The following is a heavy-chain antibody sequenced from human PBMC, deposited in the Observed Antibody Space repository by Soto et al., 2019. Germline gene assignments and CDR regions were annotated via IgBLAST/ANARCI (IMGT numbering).Heavy chain of an antibody. CDR2: IIPIFGTA. J-gene: IGHJ4*02. CDR3: ARDRAPYCSSTSCYTGWDY. Sequence: SVEVGSEASGGTFRSYAIGGVRQAPGQGLEWMGGIIPIFGTANYAQKFQGRVTITADESTSTAYMELSSLRSEDTAVYYCARDRAPYCSSTSCYTGWDYWGQGTLVTVS. V-gene: IGHV1-69*13. D-gene: IGHD2-2*02. CDR1: GGTFRSYA.